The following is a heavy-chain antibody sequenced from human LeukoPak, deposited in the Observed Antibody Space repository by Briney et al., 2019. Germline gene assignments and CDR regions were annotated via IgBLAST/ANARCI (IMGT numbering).Heavy chain of an antibody. D-gene: IGHD7-27*01. CDR2: ISGGGDIT. J-gene: IGHJ4*02. V-gene: IGHV3-23*01. CDR1: GFNFANHA. CDR3: AKDQRNWGSGQLDY. Sequence: QAGGSLRLSCAASGFNFANHAMSWVRQTAGKGLEWVSAISGGGDITYYADSVKGRFTISRDNSKNTLYPQMNSLRAEDTAVYYCAKDQRNWGSGQLDYWGQGTLVTVSS.